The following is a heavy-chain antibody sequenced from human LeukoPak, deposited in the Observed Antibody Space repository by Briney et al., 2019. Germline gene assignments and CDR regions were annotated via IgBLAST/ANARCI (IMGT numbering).Heavy chain of an antibody. V-gene: IGHV1-69*05. CDR3: ARDRYYDSSGIRGDWFDP. Sequence: SVKVSCKASGGTFSSYAISWVRQAPGQGLEWMGGVIPIFGTANYAQKFQGRVTITTDESTSTAYMELSSLRSEDTAVYYCARDRYYDSSGIRGDWFDPWGQGTLVTVSS. J-gene: IGHJ5*02. CDR1: GGTFSSYA. D-gene: IGHD3-22*01. CDR2: VIPIFGTA.